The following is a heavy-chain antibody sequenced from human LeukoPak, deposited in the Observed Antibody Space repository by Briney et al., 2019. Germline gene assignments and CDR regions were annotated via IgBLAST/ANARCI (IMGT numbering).Heavy chain of an antibody. V-gene: IGHV3-23*01. D-gene: IGHD1-26*01. Sequence: GGSLRLSCAASGFTFSSYDRSWVRQAPGKGLEWVSGVSGSGDSTHYADSVKSRFTISRDNSTNTLYLQMNSLSAEDTAVYYCALHHGSYYLGRWFDPWGQGTLVTVSS. CDR2: VSGSGDST. CDR3: ALHHGSYYLGRWFDP. J-gene: IGHJ5*02. CDR1: GFTFSSYD.